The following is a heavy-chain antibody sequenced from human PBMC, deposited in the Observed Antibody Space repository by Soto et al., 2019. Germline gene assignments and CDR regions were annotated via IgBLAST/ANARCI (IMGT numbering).Heavy chain of an antibody. J-gene: IGHJ4*02. CDR2: IGPIVDTS. V-gene: IGHV1-69*12. CDR1: GGTFSSYA. Sequence: QVQLVQSGAEVRQPASSVKVSCKTSGGTFSSYAISWVRQAPGQGLEWMGGIGPIVDTSTYAQKFQGRVRITADESTSTVYMELSSLRSDDTAVYYCVRVVAIPGYPDNWGQGTLVTVSS. D-gene: IGHD5-12*01. CDR3: VRVVAIPGYPDN.